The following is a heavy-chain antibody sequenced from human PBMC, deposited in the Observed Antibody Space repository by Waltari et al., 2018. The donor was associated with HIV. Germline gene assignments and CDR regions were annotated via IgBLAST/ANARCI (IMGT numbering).Heavy chain of an antibody. CDR2: FWSDGVEV. Sequence: QVQLVESGGGVVQPGTSLTLSCAVSGFTFSNFAIHWVRQSPGKGLEWLAVFWSDGVEVSYAASVKGRFTISKDSSQKTLYLHLTSLRAEDTALYYCARGYSSSRWIPLYHWGRGTLVTVSS. CDR1: GFTFSNFA. D-gene: IGHD6-6*01. CDR3: ARGYSSSRWIPLYH. J-gene: IGHJ4*02. V-gene: IGHV3-33*01.